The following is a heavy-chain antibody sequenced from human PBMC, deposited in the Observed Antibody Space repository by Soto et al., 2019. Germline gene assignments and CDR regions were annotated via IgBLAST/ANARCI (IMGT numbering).Heavy chain of an antibody. CDR1: GFSFGGYA. CDR2: ISGGGGST. D-gene: IGHD3-3*01. J-gene: IGHJ5*02. Sequence: QPGGSLRLSCAATGFSFGGYALTWVRQAPGKGLEWLSAISGGGGSTYYSDSVRGRFYISRDVSGNMIYLQLNRLTAGDTATYYCAKTQTFNGYYGGFDAWGQGSRVTVSS. V-gene: IGHV3-23*01. CDR3: AKTQTFNGYYGGFDA.